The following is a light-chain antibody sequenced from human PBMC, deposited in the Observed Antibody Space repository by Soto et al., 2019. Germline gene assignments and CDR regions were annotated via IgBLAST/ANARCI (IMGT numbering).Light chain of an antibody. Sequence: EIVVTQFPASLSVSPGEGATLSCGASQTVNSNLAWYQQRPGQAPRLLIYDSSTRATGVPARFSGSGSGTQFTLTISTLQSEDFAVYYCQQYDTWHRTFGQGTKVEVK. CDR2: DSS. J-gene: IGKJ1*01. CDR1: QTVNSN. V-gene: IGKV3-15*01. CDR3: QQYDTWHRT.